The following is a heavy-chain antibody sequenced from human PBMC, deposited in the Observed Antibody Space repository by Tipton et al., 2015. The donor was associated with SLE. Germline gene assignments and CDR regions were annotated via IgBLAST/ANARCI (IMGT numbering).Heavy chain of an antibody. V-gene: IGHV4-34*01. CDR1: GGSFSGYY. CDR2: INHSGST. CDR3: ARAPPIPSGRYFDL. J-gene: IGHJ2*01. D-gene: IGHD1-26*01. Sequence: TLSLTCAVSGGSFSGYYWSWIRQPPGKGLEWIGEINHSGSTNYNPSLKSRVTISVDTSKNQFSLKLSSVTAADTAVYYCARAPPIPSGRYFDLWGRGTLVTVSS.